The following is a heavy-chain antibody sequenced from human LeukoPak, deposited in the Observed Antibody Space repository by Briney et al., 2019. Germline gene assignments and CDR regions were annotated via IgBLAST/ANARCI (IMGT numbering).Heavy chain of an antibody. Sequence: GGSLRLSCAASGFTFSSCGMHWVRQAPGKGLEWVAVIWYDGSNKYYADSVKGRFTISRDNSKNTLYLQMNSLRAEDTAVYYCARDRVWRWLQSHYFDYWGQGTLVTVSS. CDR1: GFTFSSCG. CDR3: ARDRVWRWLQSHYFDY. CDR2: IWYDGSNK. J-gene: IGHJ4*02. V-gene: IGHV3-33*01. D-gene: IGHD5-24*01.